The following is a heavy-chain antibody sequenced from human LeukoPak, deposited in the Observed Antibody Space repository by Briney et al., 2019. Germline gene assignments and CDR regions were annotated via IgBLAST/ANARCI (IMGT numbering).Heavy chain of an antibody. CDR1: GFTFSSYA. V-gene: IGHV3-23*01. CDR2: ISGSGGST. CDR3: AKGATVTTYTLDY. D-gene: IGHD4-17*01. J-gene: IGHJ4*02. Sequence: GGSLRLSCAASGFTFSSYAMSLVRQAPGKGLEWVSAISGSGGSTYYADSVKGRFTISRDNSKNTLYLQMNSLRAEDTAVCYCAKGATVTTYTLDYWGQGTLVTVSS.